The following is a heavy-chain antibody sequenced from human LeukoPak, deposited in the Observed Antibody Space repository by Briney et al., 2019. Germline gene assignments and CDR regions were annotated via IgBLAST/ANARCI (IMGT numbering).Heavy chain of an antibody. CDR2: IKQDGSEK. CDR3: ARDGCSSTSCYYYYYGMDV. J-gene: IGHJ6*02. CDR1: GFTFSSYW. V-gene: IGHV3-7*01. Sequence: GGSLRLSCAASGFTFSSYWMSWVRQAPGKGLEWVANIKQDGSEKYYVDSVKGRFTISRDNAKNSLYLQMNSLRAEDTAVYYCARDGCSSTSCYYYYYGMDVWGQGTTVTVSS. D-gene: IGHD2-2*01.